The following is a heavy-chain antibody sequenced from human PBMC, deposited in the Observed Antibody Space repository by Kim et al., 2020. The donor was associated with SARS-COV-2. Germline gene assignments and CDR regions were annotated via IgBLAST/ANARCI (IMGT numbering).Heavy chain of an antibody. J-gene: IGHJ6*01. CDR2: IYYSGST. Sequence: SETLSLTCTVSGGSISSYYWSWIRQPPGKGLEWIGYIYYSGSTNYNPSLKSRVTISVDTSKNQFSLKLSSVTAADTAVYYCARANWNSGWFYYYGMDVWG. CDR3: ARANWNSGWFYYYGMDV. D-gene: IGHD1-7*01. CDR1: GGSISSYY. V-gene: IGHV4-59*13.